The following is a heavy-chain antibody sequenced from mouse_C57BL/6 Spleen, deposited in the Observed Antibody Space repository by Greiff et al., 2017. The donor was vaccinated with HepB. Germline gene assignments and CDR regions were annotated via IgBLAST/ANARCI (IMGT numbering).Heavy chain of an antibody. CDR3: ARTPITTVVHFDY. J-gene: IGHJ2*01. Sequence: QVQLQQPGAELVRPGSSVKLSCKASGYTFTSYWMHWVKQRPIQGLEWIGNIDPSDRETHYNQKFKDKATLTVDKSSSTAYMQLSSLTSEDSAVYYCARTPITTVVHFDYWGQGTTLTVSS. D-gene: IGHD1-1*01. CDR1: GYTFTSYW. V-gene: IGHV1-52*01. CDR2: IDPSDRET.